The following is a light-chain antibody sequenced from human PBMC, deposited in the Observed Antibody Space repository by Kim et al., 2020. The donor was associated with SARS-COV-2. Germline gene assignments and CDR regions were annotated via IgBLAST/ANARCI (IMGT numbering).Light chain of an antibody. CDR3: CSYAGTTTFDL. Sequence: QSLPMSCTGTSSDVGNYNLVSWYQQFPGKAPQLLIYEVNKRPSGVSSRFSGSKSGNTASLTIFGLQADDEADYYCCSYAGTTTFDLFGTGTKVTVL. CDR2: EVN. CDR1: SSDVGNYNL. J-gene: IGLJ1*01. V-gene: IGLV2-23*02.